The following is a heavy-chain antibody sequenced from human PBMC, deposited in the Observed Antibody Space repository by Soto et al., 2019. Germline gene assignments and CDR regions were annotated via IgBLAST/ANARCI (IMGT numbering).Heavy chain of an antibody. CDR1: GYSFTSYW. CDR2: IYRGDSDI. V-gene: IGHV5-51*01. CDR3: ASSPRGYCSSTSCRELGNYYGMDV. Sequence: GESLKISCKGSGYSFTSYWIAWVRQMPGKGLEWMGIIYRGDSDIRYSPSFQGHVTISADKSISTAYLQWSGLKASDTAMYYCASSPRGYCSSTSCRELGNYYGMDVWGQGTTVTVSS. D-gene: IGHD2-2*01. J-gene: IGHJ6*02.